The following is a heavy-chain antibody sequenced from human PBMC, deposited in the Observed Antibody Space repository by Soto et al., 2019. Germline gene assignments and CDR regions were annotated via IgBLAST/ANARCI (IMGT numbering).Heavy chain of an antibody. CDR3: ARGGGGSVDY. J-gene: IGHJ4*02. D-gene: IGHD3-10*01. CDR2: INPIGGRT. CDR1: GGTFSSYA. V-gene: IGHV1-46*01. Sequence: GASVKVSCKASGGTFSSYAISWVRQAPGQGLEWMGIINPIGGRTNYAQKFQGRVTMTRDTSTSTVYMELSSLRSEDTAVYYCARGGGGSVDYWGQGTLVTVSS.